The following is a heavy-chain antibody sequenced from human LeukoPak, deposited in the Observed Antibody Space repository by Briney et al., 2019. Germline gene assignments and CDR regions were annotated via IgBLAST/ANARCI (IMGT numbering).Heavy chain of an antibody. Sequence: SETLSPTCAASGYSISSGYYWGWIRQPPGKGLEWIGIIYHSGGTYYKPSLKRRVTISEDTSKNQFSLQLSSVTAADTAVYYCARHWGVTTRPLDYWGQGTLVTGSS. D-gene: IGHD1-26*01. V-gene: IGHV4-38-2*01. CDR3: ARHWGVTTRPLDY. J-gene: IGHJ4*02. CDR2: IYHSGGT. CDR1: GYSISSGYY.